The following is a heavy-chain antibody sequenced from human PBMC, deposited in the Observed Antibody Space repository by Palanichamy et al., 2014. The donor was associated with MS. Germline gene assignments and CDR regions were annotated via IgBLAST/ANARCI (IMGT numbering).Heavy chain of an antibody. V-gene: IGHV4-39*01. D-gene: IGHD2-2*02. CDR1: GGSISSSSYY. CDR3: ARLPGPNCSSTSCYTN. CDR2: TYYSGST. J-gene: IGHJ4*02. Sequence: QLQLQESGPGLVKPSETLSLTCTVSGGSISSSSYYWGWIRQPPGKGLEWIGSTYYSGSTYYNPSLKSRVTISVDTSKNQFSLKLSSVTAADTAVYYCARLPGPNCSSTSCYTNWGQGTLVTVSS.